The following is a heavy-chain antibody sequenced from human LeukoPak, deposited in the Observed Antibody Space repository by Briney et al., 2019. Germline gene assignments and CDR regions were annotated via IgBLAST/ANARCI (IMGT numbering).Heavy chain of an antibody. CDR2: ISTSGSST. CDR3: ARVPGRYAFDF. Sequence: PGGSLRLSCAASGFTFNDYYMRWIRQAPGKGPEWVSYISTSGSSTNYADSVKGRFTISRDNAKSSLYLQMDRLRAEDTAVYYCARVPGRYAFDFWGQGTMVTVSS. CDR1: GFTFNDYY. D-gene: IGHD2-15*01. V-gene: IGHV3-11*03. J-gene: IGHJ3*01.